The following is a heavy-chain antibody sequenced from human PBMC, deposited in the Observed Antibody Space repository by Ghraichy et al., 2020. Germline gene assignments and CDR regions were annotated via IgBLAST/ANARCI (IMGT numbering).Heavy chain of an antibody. D-gene: IGHD6-13*01. J-gene: IGHJ4*02. V-gene: IGHV4-39*01. Sequence: SETLSLTCTVSGGSISSSSYYWGWIRQPPGKGLEWVGSIYYSGSTYYNPSLKSRVTISVDTSKNQFSLELSSVTAADTAVYYCARLSWANFDYWGQGTLVTVSS. CDR3: ARLSWANFDY. CDR2: IYYSGST. CDR1: GGSISSSSYY.